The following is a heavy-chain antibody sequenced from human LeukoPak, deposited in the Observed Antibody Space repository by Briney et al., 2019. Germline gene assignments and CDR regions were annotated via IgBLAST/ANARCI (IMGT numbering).Heavy chain of an antibody. J-gene: IGHJ4*02. Sequence: SETLSLTCTASGYSINSGYFLGFIRQPPGKGLEWIGTINYIGSTHYNPSLKSRVTISIDTSKNQFSLKLSSVTAADTAVYYCARGRYYYDSSGGDYFDYWGQGTLVTVSS. CDR1: GYSINSGYF. V-gene: IGHV4-38-2*02. CDR3: ARGRYYYDSSGGDYFDY. D-gene: IGHD3-22*01. CDR2: INYIGST.